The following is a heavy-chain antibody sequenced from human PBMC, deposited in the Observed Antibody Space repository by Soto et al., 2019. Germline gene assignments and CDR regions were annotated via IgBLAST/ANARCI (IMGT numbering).Heavy chain of an antibody. J-gene: IGHJ4*02. CDR3: ARVYARLRFLEWFLDY. Sequence: SVKVSCKSSGYTFTSYAMHWVRQAPGQRLEWMGWINAGNGNTKYSQKFQGRVTITRDTSASTAYMELSSLRSEDTAVYYCARVYARLRFLEWFLDYWGQGTLVTVSS. CDR2: INAGNGNT. CDR1: GYTFTSYA. V-gene: IGHV1-3*01. D-gene: IGHD3-3*01.